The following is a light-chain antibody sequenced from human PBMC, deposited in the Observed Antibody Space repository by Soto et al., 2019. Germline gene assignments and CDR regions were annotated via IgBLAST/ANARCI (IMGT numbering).Light chain of an antibody. CDR2: DSS. J-gene: IGKJ5*01. Sequence: EIVLTQSPATLSLSPGERATLSCRASQSVSIYLAWYQQKPAQAPRLLIYDSSNRSAGIPARFSARGSGTDFTLFITNLEPEDSAVYYCQHRSNWPPITFSQGTRLEIK. V-gene: IGKV3-11*01. CDR1: QSVSIY. CDR3: QHRSNWPPIT.